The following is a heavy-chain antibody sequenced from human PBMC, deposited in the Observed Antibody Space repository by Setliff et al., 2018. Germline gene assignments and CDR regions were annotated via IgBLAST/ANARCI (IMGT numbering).Heavy chain of an antibody. CDR3: AASGNHPYYFDY. V-gene: IGHV3-23*03. Sequence: GESLKISCAASGFTFSNYAMSWVRQAPGKGLEWVSVIYSGGSSEHNGDSVKGRFTISRDNSKSTLYLQMNSLRAEDTAVYYCAASGNHPYYFDYWGQGTLVTVSS. CDR1: GFTFSNYA. J-gene: IGHJ4*02. CDR2: IYSGGSSE. D-gene: IGHD6-13*01.